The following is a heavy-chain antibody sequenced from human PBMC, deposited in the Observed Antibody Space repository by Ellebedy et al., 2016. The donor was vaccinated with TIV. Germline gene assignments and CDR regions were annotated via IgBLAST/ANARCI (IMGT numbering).Heavy chain of an antibody. CDR1: GFSFRSSW. D-gene: IGHD3-10*01. CDR3: ATDITTFVIGSRSYLTDD. Sequence: PGGSLRLSCAASGFSFRSSWMSWVRQAPRKGLEWVGRIKSKTDNGTIDYAVPVKGRFIISRDDSKKTLYLQMNGLKTEDTAVYYCATDITTFVIGSRSYLTDDWGQGTLVTVSS. J-gene: IGHJ4*02. CDR2: IKSKTDNGTI. V-gene: IGHV3-15*01.